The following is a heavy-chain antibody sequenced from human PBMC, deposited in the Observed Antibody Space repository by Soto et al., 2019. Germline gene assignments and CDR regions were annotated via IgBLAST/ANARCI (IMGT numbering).Heavy chain of an antibody. V-gene: IGHV3-48*02. J-gene: IGHJ3*02. Sequence: GGSLRLSCAASGFTFSSYSMNWVRQAPGKGLEWVSYISSSSSTIYYADSVKGRFTISRDNAKNSLYLQMNSLRDEDTAVYYCARDRWQQLVLPHAFDIWGQGTMVTVSS. CDR1: GFTFSSYS. CDR3: ARDRWQQLVLPHAFDI. D-gene: IGHD6-13*01. CDR2: ISSSSSTI.